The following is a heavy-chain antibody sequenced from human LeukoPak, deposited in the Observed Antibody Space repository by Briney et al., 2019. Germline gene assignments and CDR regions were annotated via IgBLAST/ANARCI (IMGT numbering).Heavy chain of an antibody. J-gene: IGHJ4*02. D-gene: IGHD1-26*01. Sequence: GESLKISCKVSGYTFADYWIGWVRQTPEKGLEWMGIIYAGDSDTRYSPSFQGQVTISTDNSIGTAYLQWSSLKASDSGVYFCARPRLTGSSFGPGFDYWGQGTLVIVSS. CDR3: ARPRLTGSSFGPGFDY. CDR1: GYTFADYW. V-gene: IGHV5-51*01. CDR2: IYAGDSDT.